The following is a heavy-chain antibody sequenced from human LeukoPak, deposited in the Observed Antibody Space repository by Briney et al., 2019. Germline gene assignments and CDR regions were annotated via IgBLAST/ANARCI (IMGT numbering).Heavy chain of an antibody. CDR2: ISYDGSNK. Sequence: GGSLRLSCAVSGFTFSSYAMHWVRQAPGKGLEWVAVISYDGSNKYYADSVKGRFTISRDNSKNTLYLQMNSLRAEDTAVYYCAGCAVVVPSNDDAFDIWGQGTMVTVSS. V-gene: IGHV3-30-3*01. CDR3: AGCAVVVPSNDDAFDI. J-gene: IGHJ3*02. CDR1: GFTFSSYA. D-gene: IGHD2-21*01.